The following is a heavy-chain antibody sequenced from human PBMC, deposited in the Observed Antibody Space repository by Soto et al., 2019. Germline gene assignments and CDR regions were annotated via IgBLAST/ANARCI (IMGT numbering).Heavy chain of an antibody. CDR1: GFTFSSYS. D-gene: IGHD2-15*01. V-gene: IGHV3-21*01. J-gene: IGHJ6*02. CDR3: ARPGSPTGLHYYYGMDV. Sequence: EVQLVESGGGLVKPGGSLRLSCAASGFTFSSYSMNWVRQAPGKGLEWVSSISSSSSYIYYADSVKGRFTISRDNAKKSLYLQRNSLRAEDTAVYYCARPGSPTGLHYYYGMDVGGQGTTVTVSS. CDR2: ISSSSSYI.